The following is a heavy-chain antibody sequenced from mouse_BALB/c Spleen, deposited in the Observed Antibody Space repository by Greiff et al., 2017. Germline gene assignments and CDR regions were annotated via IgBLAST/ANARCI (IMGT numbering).Heavy chain of an antibody. CDR1: GFTFSSFG. Sequence: DVMLVESGGGLVQPGGSRKLSCAASGFTFSSFGMHWVRQAPEKGLEWVAYISSGSSTIYYADTVKGRFTISRDNPKNTLFLQMTSLRSEDTAMYYCARWGDYDSWFAYWGQGTLVTVSA. J-gene: IGHJ3*01. CDR2: ISSGSSTI. CDR3: ARWGDYDSWFAY. D-gene: IGHD2-4*01. V-gene: IGHV5-17*02.